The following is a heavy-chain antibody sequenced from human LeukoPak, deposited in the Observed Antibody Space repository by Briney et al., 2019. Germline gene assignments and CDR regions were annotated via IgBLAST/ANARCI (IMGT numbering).Heavy chain of an antibody. V-gene: IGHV3-48*03. D-gene: IGHD1-26*01. CDR3: ARLVYSGSYFDY. J-gene: IGHJ4*02. Sequence: PGGSLRLSCAASGFTFSSYEMNWVRQAPGKGLEWVSYINSSGSTIYYADSVKGRFTISRDNAKNSLYLQMNSLRAEDTAVYYCARLVYSGSYFDYWGQGTLVTVSS. CDR1: GFTFSSYE. CDR2: INSSGSTI.